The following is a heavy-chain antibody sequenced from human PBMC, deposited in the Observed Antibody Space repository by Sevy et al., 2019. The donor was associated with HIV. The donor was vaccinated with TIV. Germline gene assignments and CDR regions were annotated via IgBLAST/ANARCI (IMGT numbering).Heavy chain of an antibody. V-gene: IGHV3-21*01. CDR2: ISSSSSYI. CDR1: GFTFSSYS. J-gene: IGHJ6*03. CDR3: ARGGLLWFGEIKPAGLNYYYYYYMDV. D-gene: IGHD3-10*01. Sequence: GGSLRLSCAASGFTFSSYSMNWVRQAPGKGLEWVSSISSSSSYIYYADSVKGRFTISRDNAKNSLYLQMNSLRAEDTAVYYCARGGLLWFGEIKPAGLNYYYYYYMDVWGKGTTVTVSS.